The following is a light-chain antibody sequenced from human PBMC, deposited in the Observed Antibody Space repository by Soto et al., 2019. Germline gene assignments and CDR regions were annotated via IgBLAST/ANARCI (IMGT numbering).Light chain of an antibody. Sequence: QSALTQPASVSGSPGQSITISCTGTSSDVGTYNYVSWYQQHPGKAPKLMIYEVSNRPSGVSNRFSGSKSGNTASLTIPGLQAEDEADYYCSSYTTSSTWVFGGGTKVTVL. CDR1: SSDVGTYNY. CDR2: EVS. J-gene: IGLJ3*02. CDR3: SSYTTSSTWV. V-gene: IGLV2-14*01.